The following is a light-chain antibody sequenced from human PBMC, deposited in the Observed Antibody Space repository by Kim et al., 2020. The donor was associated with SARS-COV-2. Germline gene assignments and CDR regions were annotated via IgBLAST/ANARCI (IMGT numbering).Light chain of an antibody. Sequence: DIQMTQSPSSVSASIGDRVTITCRASQDISIWLAWYQQKPGKAPRLLIYSASTLLSGVPSRFSGSGSGTEFTLTISSQQPEDFAIYYCQQANTFPLTFGGGTKVDIK. CDR3: QQANTFPLT. CDR1: QDISIW. CDR2: SAS. J-gene: IGKJ4*01. V-gene: IGKV1D-12*01.